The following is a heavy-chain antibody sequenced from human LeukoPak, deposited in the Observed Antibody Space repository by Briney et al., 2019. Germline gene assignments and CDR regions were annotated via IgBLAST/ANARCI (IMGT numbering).Heavy chain of an antibody. CDR2: IYHSGST. CDR1: GGSISSGGYY. CDR3: ARDRTLLWFGELGDAFDI. V-gene: IGHV4-39*07. D-gene: IGHD3-10*01. J-gene: IGHJ3*02. Sequence: SETLSLTCAVSGGSISSGGYYWGWIRQPPGKGLEWIGSIYHSGSTYYNPSLKSRVTISVDTSRNQFSLKLSSVTAADTAVYYCARDRTLLWFGELGDAFDIWGQGTMVTVSS.